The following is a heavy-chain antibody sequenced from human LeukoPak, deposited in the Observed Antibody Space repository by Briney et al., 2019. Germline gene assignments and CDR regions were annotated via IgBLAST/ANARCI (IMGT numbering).Heavy chain of an antibody. D-gene: IGHD3-22*01. CDR1: GGSISSYY. V-gene: IGHV4-59*01. J-gene: IGHJ4*02. CDR2: IYYSGST. CDR3: ARGYYDSSGYSAPFDY. Sequence: SETLSLTCTVSGGSISSYYWSWIRQPPGKGLEWIGYIYYSGSTNYNPPLKSRVTISVDTSNNQFSLKLSSVTAADTALYYCARGYYDSSGYSAPFDYWGQGTLVTVSS.